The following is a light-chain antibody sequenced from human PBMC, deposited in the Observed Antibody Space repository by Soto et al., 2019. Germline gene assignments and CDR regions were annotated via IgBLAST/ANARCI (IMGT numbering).Light chain of an antibody. CDR2: DAS. J-gene: IGKJ1*01. CDR3: QQYNSYST. Sequence: EIVLTQSPGTLSLSPGERATLSCRASQTVSSSYLAWYQQKPGQTPRLLIYDASTRATGIPARFSGSGSGTEFTLTISSLQSEDFATYYCQQYNSYSTFGQGTKVDI. V-gene: IGKV3-15*01. CDR1: QTVSSSY.